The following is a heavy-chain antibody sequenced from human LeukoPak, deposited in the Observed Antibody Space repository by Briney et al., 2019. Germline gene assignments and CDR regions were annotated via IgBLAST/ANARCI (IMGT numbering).Heavy chain of an antibody. Sequence: GASVRVSSKASGYTFISYDINWVRQATGQGLEWMGWMNPKTGDTGYAQNFQGRVTITRDTSISTAYMELSSLRSEDTAVYYCARSRGYSESYHDYWGQGTLVTVSS. CDR1: GYTFISYD. D-gene: IGHD6-13*01. CDR3: ARSRGYSESYHDY. V-gene: IGHV1-8*01. J-gene: IGHJ4*02. CDR2: MNPKTGDT.